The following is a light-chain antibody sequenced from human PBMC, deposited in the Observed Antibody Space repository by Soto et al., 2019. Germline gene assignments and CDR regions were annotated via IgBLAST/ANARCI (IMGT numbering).Light chain of an antibody. CDR3: APWDDSLNKEV. CDR2: YDD. Sequence: QSVLTQPPSVSGAPRQRVTISCSGSSSNIGNKPVNWYQQLPGKAPKLLIYYDDLLPSGVSDRFSGSKSGTSASLAISGLQFEDEADYSCAPWDDSLNKEVFGGGTKLTVL. V-gene: IGLV1-36*01. CDR1: SSNIGNKP. J-gene: IGLJ2*01.